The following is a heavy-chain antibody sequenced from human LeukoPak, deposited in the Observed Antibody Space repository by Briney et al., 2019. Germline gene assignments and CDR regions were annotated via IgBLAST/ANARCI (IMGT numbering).Heavy chain of an antibody. J-gene: IGHJ4*02. CDR2: IYHSGST. CDR1: GGSISSSNW. CDR3: ARSFRWYYYGSGSYYFDY. D-gene: IGHD3-10*01. V-gene: IGHV4-4*02. Sequence: SGTLSLTCAVSGGSISSSNWWSWVRQPPGKGLGWIGEIYHSGSTNYNPSLKSRVAISVDKSKNQFSLKLSSVTAADTAVYYCARSFRWYYYGSGSYYFDYWGQGTLVTVSS.